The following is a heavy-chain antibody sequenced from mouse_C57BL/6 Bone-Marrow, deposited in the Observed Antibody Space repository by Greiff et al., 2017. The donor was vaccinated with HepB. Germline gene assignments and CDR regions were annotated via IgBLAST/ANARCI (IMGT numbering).Heavy chain of an antibody. J-gene: IGHJ3*01. CDR3: ARTRGFAY. CDR2: ISSGGSYT. V-gene: IGHV5-6*01. CDR1: GFTFSSYG. Sequence: EVKLMESGGDLVKPGGSLKLSCAASGFTFSSYGMSWVRQTPDKRLEWVATISSGGSYTYYPDSVKGRFTISRDNAKNTLYLQMSSLKSEDTAMYYCARTRGFAYWGQGTLVTVSA.